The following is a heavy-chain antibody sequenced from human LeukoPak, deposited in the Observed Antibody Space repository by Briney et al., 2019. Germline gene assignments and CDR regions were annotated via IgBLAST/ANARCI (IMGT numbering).Heavy chain of an antibody. CDR1: GFTFSSYS. CDR2: ISSSSSYI. J-gene: IGHJ4*02. Sequence: PGGSLRLSCAASGFTFSSYSMNWVRQAPGKGLEWVSSISSSSSYIYYADSVKGRFTISRDNAKNSLYLQMNSLRAEDTAGYYCARSSGYYYTIDYWGQGTLVTVSS. CDR3: ARSSGYYYTIDY. D-gene: IGHD3-22*01. V-gene: IGHV3-21*01.